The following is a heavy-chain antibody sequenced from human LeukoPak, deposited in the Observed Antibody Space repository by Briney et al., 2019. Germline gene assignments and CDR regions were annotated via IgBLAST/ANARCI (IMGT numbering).Heavy chain of an antibody. CDR3: AKRESSGLGSRGYFDY. D-gene: IGHD6-19*01. CDR1: GFTFSSYA. J-gene: IGHJ4*02. Sequence: PGGSLRLSCAASGFTFSSYAMSWVRQAPGKGLEWVSGISGSGGTTYYADSVKGRFTTSRDNSKNTLYLQMNSLRAEDTAVYYCAKRESSGLGSRGYFDYWGQGTLVTVSS. V-gene: IGHV3-23*01. CDR2: ISGSGGTT.